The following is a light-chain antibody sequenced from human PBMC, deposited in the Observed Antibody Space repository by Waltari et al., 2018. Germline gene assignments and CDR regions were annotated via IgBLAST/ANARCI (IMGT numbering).Light chain of an antibody. CDR1: NIQRKS. CDR3: QVWDPSGNPAVA. V-gene: IGLV3-21*03. Sequence: SYILTQPPSVSVAPGKTTRITCGGNNIQRKSVDWYRQKPGQAPAPVISHDYDRPSGLPERSSGSSSGHTATLTIRRVEVGDEADYSCQVWDPSGNPAVAFGGGTKLTVL. J-gene: IGLJ2*01. CDR2: HDY.